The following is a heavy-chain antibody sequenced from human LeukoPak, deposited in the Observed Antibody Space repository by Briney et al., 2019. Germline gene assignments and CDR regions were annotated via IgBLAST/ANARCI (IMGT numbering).Heavy chain of an antibody. CDR3: GSQKEWSLTEYHFDY. J-gene: IGHJ4*02. Sequence: SETLSLTCTVSGYSISSGYYCGWIRQPPGKGLEWSGSVYYSGSTYYNPSLKSRVTISMDKSKNQFSLKLTAVTAADTAVYYCGSQKEWSLTEYHFDYWGQGTLVTVSS. D-gene: IGHD3-3*01. V-gene: IGHV4-38-2*02. CDR1: GYSISSGYY. CDR2: VYYSGST.